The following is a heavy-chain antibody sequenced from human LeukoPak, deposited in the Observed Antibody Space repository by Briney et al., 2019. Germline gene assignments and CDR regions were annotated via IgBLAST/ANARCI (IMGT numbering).Heavy chain of an antibody. D-gene: IGHD5-24*01. CDR3: ARGLGEGYPDH. CDR2: NTHSGRT. Sequence: LETLSLTCAVHGGSFSNFYWTWMRQPPGKGLEWIGENTHSGRTSYNPSLRSRATISVDTSNYQFSLKLSSVTAADTAVYYCARGLGEGYPDHWGQGTLVTVSS. V-gene: IGHV4-34*01. CDR1: GGSFSNFY. J-gene: IGHJ4*02.